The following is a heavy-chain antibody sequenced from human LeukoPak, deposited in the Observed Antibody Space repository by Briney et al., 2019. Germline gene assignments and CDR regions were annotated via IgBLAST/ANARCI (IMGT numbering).Heavy chain of an antibody. V-gene: IGHV4-59*01. CDR1: GGSISSYY. Sequence: SETLSLTCTVSGGSISSYYWSWLRQPPGKGLEWIGYIYYSGSTNYNPSLKSRVTISVDTSKNQFSLKLSSVTAADTAVYYCARGLSSTYYYDSSGYYPRGVFDYWGQGTLVTVSS. CDR2: IYYSGST. J-gene: IGHJ4*02. CDR3: ARGLSSTYYYDSSGYYPRGVFDY. D-gene: IGHD3-22*01.